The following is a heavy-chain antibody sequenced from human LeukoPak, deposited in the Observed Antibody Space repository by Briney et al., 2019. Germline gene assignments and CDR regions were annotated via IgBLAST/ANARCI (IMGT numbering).Heavy chain of an antibody. Sequence: ASVKVSCKASGYTFTGYYMHWVRQAPGQRLEWMGRINPNSGGTNYAQKFQGRVTMARDTSISTAYMELSRLRSDDTAVYYCARVTGGYSYGYGYWGQGTLVTVSS. CDR3: ARVTGGYSYGYGY. J-gene: IGHJ4*02. CDR2: INPNSGGT. D-gene: IGHD5-18*01. V-gene: IGHV1-2*06. CDR1: GYTFTGYY.